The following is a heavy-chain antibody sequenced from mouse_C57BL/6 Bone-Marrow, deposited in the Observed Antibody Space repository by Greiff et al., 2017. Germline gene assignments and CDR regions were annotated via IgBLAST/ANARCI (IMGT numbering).Heavy chain of an antibody. CDR2: IWAGGST. Sequence: QVQLQQSGPGLVAPSPSLSITCTASGFSLTSYGVHWVRQPPGKGLEWLGVIWAGGSTNYNSALMSRLSISKDNAKSQVFLKMNSLQTDDTAMYYCARGYDGYYYAMDYWGQGTSVTVSS. CDR1: GFSLTSYG. V-gene: IGHV2-9*02. D-gene: IGHD2-3*01. J-gene: IGHJ4*01. CDR3: ARGYDGYYYAMDY.